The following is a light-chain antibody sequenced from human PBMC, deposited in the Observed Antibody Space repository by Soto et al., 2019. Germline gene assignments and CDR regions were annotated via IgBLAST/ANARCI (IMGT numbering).Light chain of an antibody. CDR1: NIASKS. V-gene: IGLV3-21*04. CDR2: YDT. Sequence: SYELTQPPSVSVAPGKTATITCGGNNIASKSVHWYQQKPGQAPVLVIYYDTDRPSGIPERFSGSNSGNTATLTISRVEAGDEADYYCQVWNSSSDHVVFGGGTKLTVL. CDR3: QVWNSSSDHVV. J-gene: IGLJ2*01.